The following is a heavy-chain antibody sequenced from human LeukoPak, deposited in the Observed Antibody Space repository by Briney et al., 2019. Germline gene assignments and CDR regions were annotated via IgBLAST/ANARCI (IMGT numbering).Heavy chain of an antibody. J-gene: IGHJ6*02. CDR2: ISWNSGSI. V-gene: IGHV3-9*01. Sequence: GGSLRLSCAASGFTFDDYAMHWVRQAPGKGLEWVSGISWNSGSIGYADSVKGRFTISRDNAKNSLYLQMYSLRAEDTALYYCAKDIAPYYYGMDVWGQGTTVTVSS. CDR1: GFTFDDYA. CDR3: AKDIAPYYYGMDV.